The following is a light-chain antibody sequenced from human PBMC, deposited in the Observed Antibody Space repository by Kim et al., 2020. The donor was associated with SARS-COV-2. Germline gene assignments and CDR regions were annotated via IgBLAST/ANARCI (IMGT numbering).Light chain of an antibody. CDR3: QHYHDTPRT. CDR1: QKINNW. Sequence: ASVGDRVNITCRASQKINNWLAWYQQKPGKAPKLLIYKTSALESGVPSRFTGSGSGTEFTLTISSLQPDDSATYYCQHYHDTPRTFGQGTKVDIK. J-gene: IGKJ1*01. V-gene: IGKV1-5*03. CDR2: KTS.